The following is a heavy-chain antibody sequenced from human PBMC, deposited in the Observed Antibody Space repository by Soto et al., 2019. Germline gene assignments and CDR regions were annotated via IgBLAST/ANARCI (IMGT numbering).Heavy chain of an antibody. J-gene: IGHJ4*02. Sequence: QMQLQESGPGLVKPSETLSLTCTVSGGSISSGDYYWTWVRQHPGKGLDWIGDIYASGRTYYTPSLKSRVSISVDTSKHPFSLKLSSVAAADTAVYYCARNHRVYGMLGGSDETWGQGILVTVSS. CDR2: IYASGRT. V-gene: IGHV4-31*03. CDR3: ARNHRVYGMLGGSDET. D-gene: IGHD3-10*02. CDR1: GGSISSGDYY.